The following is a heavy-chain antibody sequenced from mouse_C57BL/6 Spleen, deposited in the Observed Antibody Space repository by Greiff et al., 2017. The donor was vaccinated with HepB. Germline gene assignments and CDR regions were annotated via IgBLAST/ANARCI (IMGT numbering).Heavy chain of an antibody. D-gene: IGHD1-1*01. CDR2: INPSSGYT. Sequence: VQLQQSGAELAKPGASVKLSCKASGYTFTSYWMHWVKQRPGKGLEWIGYINPSSGYTKYNQKFKDKATLTADKSSSTAYMQLSSLTYEDSAVYYCARSEFSNFTTVVNAMDYWGQGTSVTVSS. CDR3: ARSEFSNFTTVVNAMDY. CDR1: GYTFTSYW. V-gene: IGHV1-7*01. J-gene: IGHJ4*01.